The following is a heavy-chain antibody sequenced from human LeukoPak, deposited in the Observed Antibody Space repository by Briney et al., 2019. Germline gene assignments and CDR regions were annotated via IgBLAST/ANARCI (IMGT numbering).Heavy chain of an antibody. D-gene: IGHD5-24*01. V-gene: IGHV3-23*01. J-gene: IGHJ4*02. CDR1: GFTFSSYG. Sequence: GGSLRLSCAASGFTFSSYGMSWVRQAPGRGLEWVSSISTSGGGTYYADSVKGRFTISRDNSKNTLYLQMNSLRSDDTAIYFCARSDLGTITAGPLNYWGQGTLVAVSS. CDR3: ARSDLGTITAGPLNY. CDR2: ISTSGGGT.